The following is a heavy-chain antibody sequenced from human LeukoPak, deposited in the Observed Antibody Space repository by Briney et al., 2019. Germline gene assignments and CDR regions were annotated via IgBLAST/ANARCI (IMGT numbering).Heavy chain of an antibody. D-gene: IGHD6-13*01. CDR3: ARDLQQLARFDY. V-gene: IGHV3-30-3*01. CDR2: ISYDGSNK. J-gene: IGHJ4*02. Sequence: GGSLRLSCAASGFTFSSYAMHWVRQAPGKGLEWVAVISYDGSNKYYADSVKGRFTISRDNSKNTLYLQMNSLRADDTAVYYCARDLQQLARFDYWGQGTLVTVSS. CDR1: GFTFSSYA.